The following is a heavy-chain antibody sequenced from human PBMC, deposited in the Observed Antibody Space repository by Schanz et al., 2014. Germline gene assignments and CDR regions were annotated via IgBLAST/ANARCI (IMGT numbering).Heavy chain of an antibody. J-gene: IGHJ6*02. V-gene: IGHV4-39*03. CDR2: LSYSGST. Sequence: QVQLQESGPGLVKPSEALSVTCKVSGGSITNNNYYWGWIRQSPGQGLEWIGTLSYSGSTYVNPSLKTGVTISADTPNTQSSRRLNSGTAADTAVYYCYGMDVWGQGTTVTVSS. CDR3: YGMDV. CDR1: GGSITNNNYY.